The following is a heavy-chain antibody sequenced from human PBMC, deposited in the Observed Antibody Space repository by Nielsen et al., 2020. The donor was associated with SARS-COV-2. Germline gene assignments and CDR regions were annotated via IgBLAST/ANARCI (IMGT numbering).Heavy chain of an antibody. D-gene: IGHD5-12*01. V-gene: IGHV4-31*03. CDR3: ARESSGYDHYNYGMDV. CDR2: IYSSGRT. Sequence: SETLSLTCTVSGGSISSGGYYWSWIRHHPGKGLEWIGYIYSSGRTCYNPSLKSRVTISVDTSKNQFSLSLRSVTAADTAVYYCARESSGYDHYNYGMDVWGQGTTVTVSS. CDR1: GGSISSGGYY. J-gene: IGHJ6*02.